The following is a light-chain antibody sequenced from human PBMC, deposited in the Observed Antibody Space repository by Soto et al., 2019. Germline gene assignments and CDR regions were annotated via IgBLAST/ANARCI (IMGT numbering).Light chain of an antibody. CDR3: SSYTNSDTYF. V-gene: IGLV2-14*03. CDR1: SSDVGAYNY. Sequence: QSVLTQPASVSGSPGQSITISCTGTSSDVGAYNYVSWYQQYPGKAPKLILYDVTHRPSGVSYRFSGSKSDNTASLTISGLQPEDEADYYCSSYTNSDTYFFGTGTKVPVL. J-gene: IGLJ1*01. CDR2: DVT.